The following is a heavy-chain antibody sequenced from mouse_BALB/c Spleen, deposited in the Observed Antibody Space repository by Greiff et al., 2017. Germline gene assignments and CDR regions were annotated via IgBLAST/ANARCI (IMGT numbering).Heavy chain of an antibody. V-gene: IGHV5-6-4*01. Sequence: EVQLVESGGGLVKPGGSLKLSCAASGFTFSSYTMSWVRQTPEKRLEWVATISSGGSYTYYPDSVKGRFTISRDNAKNTLYLQMSSLKSEDTAMYYCTRNYRYDDAMDYWGQGTSVTVSS. D-gene: IGHD2-14*01. CDR3: TRNYRYDDAMDY. CDR2: ISSGGSYT. CDR1: GFTFSSYT. J-gene: IGHJ4*01.